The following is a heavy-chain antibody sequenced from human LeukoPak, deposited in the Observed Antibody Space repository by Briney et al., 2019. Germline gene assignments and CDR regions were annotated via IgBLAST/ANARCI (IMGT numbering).Heavy chain of an antibody. D-gene: IGHD3-22*01. Sequence: PGGSLRLSCAAPGFTFSSYGMHWVRQAPGKGLEWVAVISYDGSNKYYADSVKGRFTISRDNSKNTLYLQMNSLRAEDTAVYYCEKGRSYYYDSSGYYNYWGQGTLVTVSS. J-gene: IGHJ4*02. V-gene: IGHV3-30*18. CDR1: GFTFSSYG. CDR2: ISYDGSNK. CDR3: EKGRSYYYDSSGYYNY.